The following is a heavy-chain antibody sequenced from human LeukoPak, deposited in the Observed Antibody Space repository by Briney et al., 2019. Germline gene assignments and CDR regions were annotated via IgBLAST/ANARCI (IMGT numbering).Heavy chain of an antibody. CDR1: RFTVSSNY. Sequence: GGSLRLSCAASRFTVSSNYMSWIRQAPGKGLEWVSVIYSGGSTYYADSVKGRFTISRDNSKNTLYLQMNSLRAEDTAVYYCATYSGSYLGDAFDIWGQGTMVTVSS. CDR2: IYSGGST. D-gene: IGHD1-26*01. CDR3: ATYSGSYLGDAFDI. V-gene: IGHV3-66*02. J-gene: IGHJ3*02.